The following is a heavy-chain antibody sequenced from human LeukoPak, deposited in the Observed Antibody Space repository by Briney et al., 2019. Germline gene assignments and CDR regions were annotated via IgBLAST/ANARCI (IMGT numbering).Heavy chain of an antibody. D-gene: IGHD3-22*01. CDR1: GYTFTSYD. V-gene: IGHV1-8*03. CDR3: ARLRAGDYYHSSGYPDY. J-gene: IGHJ4*02. Sequence: ASVKVSCKASGYTFTSYDINWVRQATGQGLEWMGWMNPNSGNTGYAQKFQGRVTITRNTSISTAYMELSSLRSDDTAVYYCARLRAGDYYHSSGYPDYWGQGTLVTVSS. CDR2: MNPNSGNT.